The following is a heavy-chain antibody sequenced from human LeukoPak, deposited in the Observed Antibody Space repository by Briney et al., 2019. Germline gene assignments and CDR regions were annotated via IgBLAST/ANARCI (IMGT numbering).Heavy chain of an antibody. CDR2: IGSSGSTV. D-gene: IGHD4-17*01. CDR3: ARDTLVYADSPDAFDI. Sequence: GGSLRLSCAASGFTVSSNYMSWVRQAPGKGLEWVSYIGSSGSTVYYADSVKGRFTISRDNAKNSLYLQMNSLRDEDTAVYYCARDTLVYADSPDAFDIWGQGTMVTVSS. CDR1: GFTVSSNY. V-gene: IGHV3-11*04. J-gene: IGHJ3*02.